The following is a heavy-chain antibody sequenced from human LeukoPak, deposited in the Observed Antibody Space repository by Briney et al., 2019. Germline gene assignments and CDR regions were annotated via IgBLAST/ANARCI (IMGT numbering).Heavy chain of an antibody. CDR3: ARGGLWFDYYYYYMDV. V-gene: IGHV3-11*01. D-gene: IGHD3-10*01. CDR2: ISSSDTTL. Sequence: GGSLRLSCAASGFTFSDYYMSWIRQAPGKGLEWVAYISSSDTTLRYADSVKGRFTISRDNAKNSLYLQMNSLRAEDTAMYYCARGGLWFDYYYYYMDVWGKGTTVTVSS. CDR1: GFTFSDYY. J-gene: IGHJ6*03.